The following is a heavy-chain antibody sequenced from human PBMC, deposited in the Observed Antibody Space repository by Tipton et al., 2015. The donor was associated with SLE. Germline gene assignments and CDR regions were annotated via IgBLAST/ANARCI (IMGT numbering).Heavy chain of an antibody. V-gene: IGHV4-31*03. CDR1: GGSISSGGYY. Sequence: TLSLTCTVSGGSISSGGYYWSWIRQHPGKGLEWIGYIYYSGSTYCNPSLKSRVTISVDTSKNQFSLKLSSVTAADTAVYYCAREDGDKNYFDYWGQGTLVTVSS. CDR2: IYYSGST. CDR3: AREDGDKNYFDY. J-gene: IGHJ4*02. D-gene: IGHD4-17*01.